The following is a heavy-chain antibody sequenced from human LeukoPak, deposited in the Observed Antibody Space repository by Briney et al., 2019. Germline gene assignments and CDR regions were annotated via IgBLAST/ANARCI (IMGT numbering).Heavy chain of an antibody. V-gene: IGHV3-48*03. Sequence: GGSLRLSCAASGFTFSSYEMNWVRQAPGKGLEWVSYISSSGSTIYYADSVKGRFTISRDNAKNSLYLQMNSLRAEDTALYYCAKDVYSSGWYGSDYWGQGTLVTVSS. CDR2: ISSSGSTI. CDR1: GFTFSSYE. J-gene: IGHJ4*02. D-gene: IGHD6-19*01. CDR3: AKDVYSSGWYGSDY.